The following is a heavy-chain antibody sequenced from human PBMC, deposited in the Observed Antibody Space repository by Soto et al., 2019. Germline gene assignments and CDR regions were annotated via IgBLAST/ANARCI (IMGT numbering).Heavy chain of an antibody. D-gene: IGHD4-17*01. CDR1: GFTFSSYS. CDR3: ARDRATTGGMDV. CDR2: ISSSSYI. J-gene: IGHJ6*02. V-gene: IGHV3-21*01. Sequence: GGSLRLSCAASGFTFSSYSMNWVRQAPGKGLEWVSSISSSSYIYYADSVKGRFTISRDNAKNSLYLQMNSLRAEDTAVYYCARDRATTGGMDVWGQGTTVTVSS.